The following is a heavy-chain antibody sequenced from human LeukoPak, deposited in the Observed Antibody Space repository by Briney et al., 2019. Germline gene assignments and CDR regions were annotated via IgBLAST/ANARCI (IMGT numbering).Heavy chain of an antibody. Sequence: ASVTVSCKASGYTFTSYDINWVGQAPGQGLEGMGWMNPKSGNTDYAQRFQGRVTMTRNTSISTAYMELSSLRSEDTAVYYCAREGGSGGYYNLYYYYYGMDVWGQGTTVTVSS. CDR3: AREGGSGGYYNLYYYYYGMDV. V-gene: IGHV1-8*01. J-gene: IGHJ6*02. D-gene: IGHD3-10*01. CDR1: GYTFTSYD. CDR2: MNPKSGNT.